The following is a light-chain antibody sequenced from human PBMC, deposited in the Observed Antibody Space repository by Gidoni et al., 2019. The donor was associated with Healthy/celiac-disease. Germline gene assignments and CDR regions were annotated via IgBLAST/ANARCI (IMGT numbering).Light chain of an antibody. J-gene: IGKJ4*01. V-gene: IGKV3-11*01. CDR2: NAS. CDR1: QSVSSY. Sequence: EIVLKQSPATLSLSPGERATLSCRASQSVSSYLAWYQQKPGQAHRLLIYNASNRATGIPDRFRGSGSGTDFTLTSSSLEPEDFAVYYCQQGLTFGRGTKVEIK. CDR3: QQGLT.